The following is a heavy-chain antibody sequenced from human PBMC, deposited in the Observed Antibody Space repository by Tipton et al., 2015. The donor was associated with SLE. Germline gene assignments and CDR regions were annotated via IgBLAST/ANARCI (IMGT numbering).Heavy chain of an antibody. CDR3: ARDGSNRAFDI. CDR1: GYTFDNYA. CDR2: IIPILGIA. V-gene: IGHV1-69*09. Sequence: QLVQSGVEVKKPGASVRVSCKASGYTFDNYAISWVRQAPGQGLEWMGRIIPILGIANYAQKFQGRVTITADKSTSTAYMELSSLRSEDTAVYYCARDGSNRAFDIWGQGTMVTVSS. J-gene: IGHJ3*02. D-gene: IGHD1-26*01.